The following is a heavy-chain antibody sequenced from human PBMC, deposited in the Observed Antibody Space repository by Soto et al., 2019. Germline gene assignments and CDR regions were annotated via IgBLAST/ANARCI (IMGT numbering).Heavy chain of an antibody. CDR3: ARDQTGYYDSSGYLPPHGMDV. V-gene: IGHV4-61*01. D-gene: IGHD3-22*01. Sequence: PSETLSLTCTVSGGSVSSGSYYWSWIRQPPGKGLEWIGYIYYSGSTNYNPSLKSRVTISVDTSKNQFSLKLSSVTAADTAVYYCARDQTGYYDSSGYLPPHGMDVWGQGTTVTVSS. CDR2: IYYSGST. CDR1: GGSVSSGSYY. J-gene: IGHJ6*02.